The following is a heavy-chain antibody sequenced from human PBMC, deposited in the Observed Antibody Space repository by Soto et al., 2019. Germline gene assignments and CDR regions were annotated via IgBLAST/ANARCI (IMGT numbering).Heavy chain of an antibody. CDR1: GGTFNSYA. CDR2: IIPLFGTT. J-gene: IGHJ4*02. Sequence: SVKVSCKASGGTFNSYAISWVRQAPGLGLEWMGGIIPLFGTTNYAQKFQGRVTITADKSTSTAYMELSSLRSEDTAVYYCASSNRLGYCSSTSCYSVDYWGQGTLVTVSS. CDR3: ASSNRLGYCSSTSCYSVDY. D-gene: IGHD2-2*02. V-gene: IGHV1-69*06.